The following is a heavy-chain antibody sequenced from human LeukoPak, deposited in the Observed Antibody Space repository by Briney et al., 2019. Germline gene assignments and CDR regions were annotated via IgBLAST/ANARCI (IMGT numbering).Heavy chain of an antibody. CDR2: ISYDGSNK. J-gene: IGHJ4*02. CDR3: AKGLYSSSSNSLSSSGLY. CDR1: GFTFSSYG. Sequence: GGSLRLSCAASGFTFSSYGMHWVRQAPGKGLEWAAVISYDGSNKYYADSVKGRFTISRDNSKNTLYLQMNSLRAEDTAVYYCAKGLYSSSSNSLSSSGLYWGQGTLVTVSS. D-gene: IGHD6-6*01. V-gene: IGHV3-30*18.